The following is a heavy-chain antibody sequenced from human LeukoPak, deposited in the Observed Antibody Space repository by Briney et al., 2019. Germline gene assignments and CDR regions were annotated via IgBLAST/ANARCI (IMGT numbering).Heavy chain of an antibody. CDR1: GSYW. CDR2: INSDGSWT. J-gene: IGHJ4*02. D-gene: IGHD2/OR15-2a*01. CDR3: VSFYETY. Sequence: GGSLRLSCAASGSYWMHWVRQAPGKGPVWVSHINSDGSWTSYADSVKGRFTISKDNAKNTVYLQMNNLRAEDTAVYYCVSFYETYWGRGTLVTVSS. V-gene: IGHV3-74*01.